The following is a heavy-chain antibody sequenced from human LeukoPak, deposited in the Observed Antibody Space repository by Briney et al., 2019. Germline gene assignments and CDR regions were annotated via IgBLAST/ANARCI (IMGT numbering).Heavy chain of an antibody. CDR1: GFTFSNYA. Sequence: GGSLRLSCAASGFTFSNYAMSWVRQAPGKGLEWVSAISGGGGSTYYADSVKGRFTISRGNSKNTLYLQMNSLRAEDTAIYYCAKRVPAAAGTWFDYWGQVTLVTVSS. D-gene: IGHD6-13*01. V-gene: IGHV3-23*01. CDR3: AKRVPAAAGTWFDY. CDR2: ISGGGGST. J-gene: IGHJ4*02.